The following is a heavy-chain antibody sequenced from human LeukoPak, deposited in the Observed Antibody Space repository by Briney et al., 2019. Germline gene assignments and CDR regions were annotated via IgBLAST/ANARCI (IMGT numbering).Heavy chain of an antibody. V-gene: IGHV1-18*01. CDR2: ISAYNGNT. Sequence: ASVKVSCKASGYTFTSYGISWVRQAPGQGLEWMGLISAYNGNTNYAQKLQGRVTMTTDTSTSTAYMELRSLRSDDTAVYYCARDPLPMVRGVIISNWFDPWGQGTLVTVSS. CDR3: ARDPLPMVRGVIISNWFDP. CDR1: GYTFTSYG. D-gene: IGHD3-10*01. J-gene: IGHJ5*02.